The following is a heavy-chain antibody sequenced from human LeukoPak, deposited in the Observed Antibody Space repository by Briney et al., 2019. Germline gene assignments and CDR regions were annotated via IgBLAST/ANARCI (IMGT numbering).Heavy chain of an antibody. V-gene: IGHV3-53*01. Sequence: GGSLRLSCAASGFTVSSSYMIWVRQAPGKGLEWVSVIYSGGYTYYADSVKGRFTISGDHSKNTLYLQMDSLRAEDTAVYYCARENGYKVFDYWGQGTLVTVSS. CDR3: ARENGYKVFDY. J-gene: IGHJ4*02. D-gene: IGHD5-24*01. CDR2: IYSGGYT. CDR1: GFTVSSSY.